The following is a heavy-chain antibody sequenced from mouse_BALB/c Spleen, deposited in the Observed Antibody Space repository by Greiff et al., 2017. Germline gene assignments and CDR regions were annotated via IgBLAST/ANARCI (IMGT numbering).Heavy chain of an antibody. CDR2: IRNKANGYTT. D-gene: IGHD1-1*01. CDR3: ARDRDYSFAY. J-gene: IGHJ3*01. Sequence: EVQRVESGGGLVQPGGSLRLSCATSGFTFTDYYMSWVRQPPGKALEWLGFIRNKANGYTTEYSASVKGRFTISRDNSQSILYLQMNTLRAEDSATYYCARDRDYSFAYWGQGTLVTVSA. CDR1: GFTFTDYY. V-gene: IGHV7-3*02.